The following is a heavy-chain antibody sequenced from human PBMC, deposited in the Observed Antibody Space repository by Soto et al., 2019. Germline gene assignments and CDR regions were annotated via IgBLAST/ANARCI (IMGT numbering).Heavy chain of an antibody. CDR3: ARDTSTSAETEAFGN. J-gene: IGHJ3*02. CDR2: ISAYNGNT. Sequence: ASVKVSCKASGYTFTSYCISWVRQAPGQGLEWMGWISAYNGNTNYAQKLQGRVTMTTDTSTSTAYMELRSLRSDDTAVYYCARDTSTSAETEAFGNWGQGTMVSVSS. V-gene: IGHV1-18*01. CDR1: GYTFTSYC.